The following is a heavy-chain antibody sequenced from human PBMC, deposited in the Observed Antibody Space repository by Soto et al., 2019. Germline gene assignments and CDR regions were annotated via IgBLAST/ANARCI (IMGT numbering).Heavy chain of an antibody. V-gene: IGHV3-30*18. D-gene: IGHD1-20*01. CDR2: ISYDGSNK. Sequence: QVQLVESGGGVVQPGRSLRIFCAASGFTFSSSGMHWVRQAPGKGLEWVAVISYDGSNKFYADSVKGRFTISRDNFRNTLYLQMNSLRAEDTAVYYCAKEFHSWNYFDYWGQGTLVTVSS. CDR3: AKEFHSWNYFDY. J-gene: IGHJ4*02. CDR1: GFTFSSSG.